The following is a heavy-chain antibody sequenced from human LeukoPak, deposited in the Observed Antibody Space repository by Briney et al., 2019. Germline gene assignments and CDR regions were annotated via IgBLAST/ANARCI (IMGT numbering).Heavy chain of an antibody. J-gene: IGHJ4*02. CDR2: ISANNGEI. CDR1: GYTFTNYG. Sequence: ASGRVSCKASGYTFTNYGISWVRQAPGQGLEWMSWISANNGEIRYAQNFQARVTMTTDTSTTTAYMELRSLRSDDTAVYYCARVPPSAHQVFSSDYWGQGTQVTVSS. D-gene: IGHD1-14*01. V-gene: IGHV1-18*04. CDR3: ARVPPSAHQVFSSDY.